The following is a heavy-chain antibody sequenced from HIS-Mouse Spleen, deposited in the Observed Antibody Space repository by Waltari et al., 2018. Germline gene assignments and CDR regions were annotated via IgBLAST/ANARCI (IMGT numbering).Heavy chain of an antibody. CDR1: GGPIRSRSYY. D-gene: IGHD6-13*01. V-gene: IGHV4-39*07. CDR2: IYYSGST. Sequence: QLQLQESGPGLVKPSETLSPTCTVSGGPIRSRSYYWGWIRQPPGKGLEWIGSIYYSGSTYYNPSLKSRVTISVDTSKNQFSLKLSSVTAADTAVYYCAREIPYSSSWYDWYFDLWGRGTLVTVSS. CDR3: AREIPYSSSWYDWYFDL. J-gene: IGHJ2*01.